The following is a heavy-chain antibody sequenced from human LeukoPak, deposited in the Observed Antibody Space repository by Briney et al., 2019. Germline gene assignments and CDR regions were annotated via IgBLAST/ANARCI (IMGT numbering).Heavy chain of an antibody. J-gene: IGHJ4*02. Sequence: ASVKVSCKASGYTFTSYYMHWVRQAPGQGLEWMGIINPSGGSTSYARKFQGRVTMTRDTSTSTVYMELSSLRSEDTAVYYCARDWEYCTNGVCWYYFDYWGQGTLVTVSS. CDR1: GYTFTSYY. CDR3: ARDWEYCTNGVCWYYFDY. CDR2: INPSGGST. D-gene: IGHD2-8*01. V-gene: IGHV1-46*01.